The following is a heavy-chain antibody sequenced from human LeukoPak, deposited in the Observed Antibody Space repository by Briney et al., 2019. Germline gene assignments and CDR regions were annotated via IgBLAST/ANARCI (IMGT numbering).Heavy chain of an antibody. Sequence: ASVKVSCKASGYTFTSYVMHWVRQAPGQRLEWMGWINAGNGNTKYSQKFQGRVTITRDTSASTAYMELSSLRSEDTAVYYCARVPPRGYSYGFDYWGQGTLVTVSS. J-gene: IGHJ4*02. CDR3: ARVPPRGYSYGFDY. CDR2: INAGNGNT. D-gene: IGHD5-18*01. CDR1: GYTFTSYV. V-gene: IGHV1-3*01.